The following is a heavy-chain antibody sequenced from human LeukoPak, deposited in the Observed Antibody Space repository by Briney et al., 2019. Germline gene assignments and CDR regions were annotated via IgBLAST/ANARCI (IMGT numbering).Heavy chain of an antibody. CDR2: IYPGDSDT. CDR3: ARRTTALGQYYFDY. J-gene: IGHJ4*02. V-gene: IGHV5-51*01. Sequence: KRGESLKISYKGSGYSFTSYWIGWVRQMPGKGLEWMGIIYPGDSDTRYSPSFQGQVTISADKSISTAYLQWSSLKASDTAMYYCARRTTALGQYYFDYWGQGTLVTVSS. CDR1: GYSFTSYW. D-gene: IGHD1-1*01.